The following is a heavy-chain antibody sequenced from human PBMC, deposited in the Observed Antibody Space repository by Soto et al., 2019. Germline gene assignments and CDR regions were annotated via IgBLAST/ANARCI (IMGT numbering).Heavy chain of an antibody. CDR2: IYYSGST. CDR3: ARGGSWSFYGMDV. Sequence: QVQLQESGPGLVKPSQTLSLTCTVSGGSISSGGYYWSWIRQHPGKGLEWIGYIYYSGSTYYNPSLKSRVTRSVDTSKNQFSLKLSSVTAADTAVYYCARGGSWSFYGMDVWGQGTTVTVSS. D-gene: IGHD6-13*01. CDR1: GGSISSGGYY. J-gene: IGHJ6*02. V-gene: IGHV4-31*03.